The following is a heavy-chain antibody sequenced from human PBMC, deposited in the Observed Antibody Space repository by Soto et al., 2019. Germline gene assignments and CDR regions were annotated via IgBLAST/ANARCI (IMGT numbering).Heavy chain of an antibody. Sequence: GASVKVSCKASGYTFTGYYMHWVRQAPGQGLEWMGWINPNSGGTNYAQKFQGWVTMTRDTSISTAYMELSRLRSDDTAVYYCARPARGGYCSSTSCYGGVHWFDPWGQGTLVTVSS. D-gene: IGHD2-2*03. V-gene: IGHV1-2*04. CDR3: ARPARGGYCSSTSCYGGVHWFDP. CDR2: INPNSGGT. CDR1: GYTFTGYY. J-gene: IGHJ5*02.